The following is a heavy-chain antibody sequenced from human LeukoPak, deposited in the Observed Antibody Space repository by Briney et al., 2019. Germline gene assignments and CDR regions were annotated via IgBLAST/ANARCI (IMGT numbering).Heavy chain of an antibody. CDR2: ITPIINSA. J-gene: IGHJ5*02. V-gene: IGHV1-69*08. D-gene: IGHD1-26*01. CDR3: TRVNLRGSQYNWFDP. Sequence: GASVKVSCKTSGGTFRSHIFSWVRRAPGQGLEWMGRITPIINSAKYAQKFRDRLTITADTSTGTAYMELSSLTPEDTALYYCTRVNLRGSQYNWFDPWDQGTLVIVSS. CDR1: GGTFRSHI.